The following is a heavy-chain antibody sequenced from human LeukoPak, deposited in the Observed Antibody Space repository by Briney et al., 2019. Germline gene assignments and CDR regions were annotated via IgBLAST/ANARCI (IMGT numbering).Heavy chain of an antibody. CDR2: IIPILGTA. CDR1: GGTFSSYA. V-gene: IGHV1-69*13. J-gene: IGHJ5*02. CDR3: ARGEALSSSSTDYFDP. Sequence: VASVKVSCKASGGTFSSYAISWVRQAPGQGLEWMGGIIPILGTANYAQKFQGRVTITADESTSTAYMELSSLRSEDTAVYYCARGEALSSSSTDYFDPWGQGTLVTVSS. D-gene: IGHD6-6*01.